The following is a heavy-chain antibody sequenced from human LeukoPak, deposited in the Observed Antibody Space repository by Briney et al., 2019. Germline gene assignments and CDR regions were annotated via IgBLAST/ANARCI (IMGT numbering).Heavy chain of an antibody. D-gene: IGHD5-18*01. CDR2: IYCCEGT. V-gene: IGHV4-59*08. J-gene: IGHJ4*02. Sequence: PSETVSVTRKGSGYSISGYYWSWLRQPPGMGLEWIGKIYCCEGTNYNPSSKSGVTMSLVSSQLQLSLNLTTVTAADTTAYSCARGGYSHASDPYFASWGQGTLVTASS. CDR1: GYSISGYY. CDR3: ARGGYSHASDPYFAS.